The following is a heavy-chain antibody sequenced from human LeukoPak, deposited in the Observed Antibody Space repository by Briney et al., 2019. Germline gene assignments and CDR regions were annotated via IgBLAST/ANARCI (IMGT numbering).Heavy chain of an antibody. D-gene: IGHD3-10*01. J-gene: IGHJ3*02. CDR3: ARDWVKARFGELFRTYDAFDI. V-gene: IGHV1-2*02. Sequence: GASVTVSCKASGYTFTGYYMHWVRQAPGQGLEWMGWINPNSGGTNYAQKFQGRVTMTRDTSISTAYMELSRLRSDDTAVYYCARDWVKARFGELFRTYDAFDIWGQGTMVTVSS. CDR2: INPNSGGT. CDR1: GYTFTGYY.